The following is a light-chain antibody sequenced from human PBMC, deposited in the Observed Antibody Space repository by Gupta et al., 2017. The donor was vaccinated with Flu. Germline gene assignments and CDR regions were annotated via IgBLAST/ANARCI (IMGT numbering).Light chain of an antibody. CDR3: QAADRSDKWV. CDR2: KDT. J-gene: IGLJ3*02. CDR1: VLSEAY. Sequence: SGDVLSEAYVYWYQQKAGQAPVVVLQKDTVRPSGIPERFSGSTSGTKVTLTISGVQAEDEGDYYCQAADRSDKWVVGGGTKLTV. V-gene: IGLV3-25*03.